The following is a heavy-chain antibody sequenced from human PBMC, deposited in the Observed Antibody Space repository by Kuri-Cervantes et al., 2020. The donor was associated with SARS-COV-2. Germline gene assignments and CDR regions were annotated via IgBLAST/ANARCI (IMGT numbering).Heavy chain of an antibody. D-gene: IGHD7-27*01. CDR1: GYTFTSYD. J-gene: IGHJ4*02. CDR2: MNPNSGNT. CDR3: ARGRELGALGYYFDY. Sequence: ASVKVSCKASGYTFTSYDINWVRQATGQGLEWMGWMNPNSGNTGYAQKFQGRVTMTRNTSISTAYTELSSLRSEDTAVYCCARGRELGALGYYFDYWGQGTLVTVSS. V-gene: IGHV1-8*02.